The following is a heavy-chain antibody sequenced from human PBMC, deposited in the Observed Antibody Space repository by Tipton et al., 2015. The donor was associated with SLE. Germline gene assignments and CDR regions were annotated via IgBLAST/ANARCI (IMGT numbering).Heavy chain of an antibody. V-gene: IGHV4-59*01. CDR3: AGASSEYFQH. J-gene: IGHJ1*01. CDR2: MYYSGST. Sequence: LRLSCTVSGGSISSYYWSWIRQPPGKGLEWIGYMYYSGSTDYNPSLKSRVTISVDTSKNQFSLKLSSVTAADTTVYYCAGASSEYFQHWGQGTLVTVSS. D-gene: IGHD2-15*01. CDR1: GGSISSYY.